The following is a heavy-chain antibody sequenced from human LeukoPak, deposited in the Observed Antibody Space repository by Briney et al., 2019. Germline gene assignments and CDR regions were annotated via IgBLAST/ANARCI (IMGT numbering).Heavy chain of an antibody. CDR2: ISSSSSVI. CDR3: ARNLPAADY. D-gene: IGHD2-2*01. V-gene: IGHV3-48*04. J-gene: IGHJ4*02. CDR1: GLTFSNYA. Sequence: GGSLRLSCAASGLTFSNYAMMWLRQAPGKGLEWVSYISSSSSVIYYADSVKGRFTISRDNAKNSLYLQMNSLRAEDTAVYYCARNLPAADYWGQGTLVTVSS.